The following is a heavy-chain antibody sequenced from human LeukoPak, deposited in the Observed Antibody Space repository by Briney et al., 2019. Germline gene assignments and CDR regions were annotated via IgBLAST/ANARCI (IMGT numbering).Heavy chain of an antibody. CDR3: TRAPYNSGNYPSCFDY. D-gene: IGHD1-26*01. CDR2: IRSTIHSGTT. V-gene: IGHV3-49*04. Sequence: TGGSLRLSCAASGFTFSSYSMNWVRQAPGKGLEWVSFIRSTIHSGTTEYAASVKGRFTMSRDDSKTIAYLQMDSLKTEDTAVYYCTRAPYNSGNYPSCFDYWGQGTLVTVSS. J-gene: IGHJ4*02. CDR1: GFTFSSYS.